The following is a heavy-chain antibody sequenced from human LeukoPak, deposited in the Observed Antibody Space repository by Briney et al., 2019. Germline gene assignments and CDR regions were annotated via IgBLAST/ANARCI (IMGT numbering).Heavy chain of an antibody. CDR1: GGSISSSSYY. CDR3: ARGLGGYPYNWFDP. V-gene: IGHV4-39*07. Sequence: PSETLSLTCTVSGGSISSSSYYWGWIRQPPGKGLEWIGEINHSGSTNYNPSLKSRVTISVDTSKNQFSLKLSSVTAADTAVYYCARGLGGYPYNWFDPWGQGTLVTVSS. D-gene: IGHD5-18*01. J-gene: IGHJ5*02. CDR2: INHSGST.